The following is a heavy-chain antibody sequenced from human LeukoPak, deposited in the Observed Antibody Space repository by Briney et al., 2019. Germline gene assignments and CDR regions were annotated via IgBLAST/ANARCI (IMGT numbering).Heavy chain of an antibody. Sequence: PGGSLRLSCAASGFTFSSYGMSWVRQAPGKGLEWVSAISGSGGSTYYADSVKGRFTISRDNSKNTLYLQMNSLRAEDTAVYYCARDYSLYGDYVGYFDYWGQGTLVTVSS. J-gene: IGHJ4*02. CDR3: ARDYSLYGDYVGYFDY. CDR1: GFTFSSYG. D-gene: IGHD4-17*01. CDR2: ISGSGGST. V-gene: IGHV3-23*01.